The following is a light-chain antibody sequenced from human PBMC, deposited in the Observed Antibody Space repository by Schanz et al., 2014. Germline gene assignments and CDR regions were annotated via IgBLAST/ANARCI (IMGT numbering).Light chain of an antibody. CDR3: QQRSNWPRGT. CDR1: QSVSRN. CDR2: DAS. V-gene: IGKV3-11*01. J-gene: IGKJ5*01. Sequence: EIVLTQSPATLSLSPGERATLSCRASQSVSRNLAWYQQKPGQAPRLLIYDASNTAAGIPARFSGSGSATDFTLTISSLEPEDFAIYYCQQRSNWPRGTFGQGTRLEIK.